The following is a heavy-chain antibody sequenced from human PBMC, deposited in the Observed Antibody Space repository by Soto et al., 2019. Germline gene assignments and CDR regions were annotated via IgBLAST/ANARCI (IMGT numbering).Heavy chain of an antibody. CDR2: ISYDGSNK. Sequence: GGSLRLSCAASGFTFSSYAMHWVRQAPGRGLEWVAVISYDGSNKYYADSVKGRFTISRDNSKNTLYLQMNSLRAEDTAVYYCARDLRVAVWSGSYGMDVWGQGTTVTVSS. CDR1: GFTFSSYA. CDR3: ARDLRVAVWSGSYGMDV. V-gene: IGHV3-30-3*01. D-gene: IGHD3-3*01. J-gene: IGHJ6*02.